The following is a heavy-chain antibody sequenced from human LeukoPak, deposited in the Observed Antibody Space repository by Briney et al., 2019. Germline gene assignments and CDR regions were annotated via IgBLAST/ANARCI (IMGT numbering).Heavy chain of an antibody. J-gene: IGHJ4*02. D-gene: IGHD3-3*01. V-gene: IGHV1-46*01. CDR2: INPTGGGT. CDR1: GYTFSSYY. CDR3: ARNDFWSGEIIDY. Sequence: GASVKDSCKASGYTFSSYYMHWVRQAPGQGLEWMGIINPTGGGTNYAQKFQGRVTMTRDTSTSTVYMELSSLRSEDTAVYYCARNDFWSGEIIDYWGQGTLVTVSS.